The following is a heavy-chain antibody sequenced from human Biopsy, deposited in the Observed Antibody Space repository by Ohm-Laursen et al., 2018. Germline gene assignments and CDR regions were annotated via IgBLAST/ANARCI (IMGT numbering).Heavy chain of an antibody. CDR2: ISAYNGHT. Sequence: ASVKVSCKASGYPFITYGISWVRQAPGQGLEWMGWISAYNGHTKFARKFQDRVTMTTDTSTTTAYMDLRSLRSNDTAVYYCARDPHGEGRDYGSYFDYWGQGTLVTVSS. V-gene: IGHV1-18*01. CDR3: ARDPHGEGRDYGSYFDY. J-gene: IGHJ4*02. CDR1: GYPFITYG. D-gene: IGHD4/OR15-4a*01.